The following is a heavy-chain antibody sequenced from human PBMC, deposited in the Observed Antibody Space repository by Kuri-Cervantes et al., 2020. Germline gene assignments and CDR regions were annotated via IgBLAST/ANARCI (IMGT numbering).Heavy chain of an antibody. CDR2: ISSSSYI. CDR3: AKLGLGY. D-gene: IGHD6-13*01. V-gene: IGHV3-21*04. J-gene: IGHJ4*01. Sequence: GESLKISCAASGFTFSSYSMNWVRQAPGKGLEWVSSISSSSYIYYADSVKGRFTISRDNAKNSLYLQMNSLRVEDTAVYYCAKLGLGYWGHGTLVTVSS. CDR1: GFTFSSYS.